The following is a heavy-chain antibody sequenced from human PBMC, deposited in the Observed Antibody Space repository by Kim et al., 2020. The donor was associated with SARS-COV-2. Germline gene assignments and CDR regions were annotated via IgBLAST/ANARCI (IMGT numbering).Heavy chain of an antibody. V-gene: IGHV3-23*01. CDR3: AKDQAVYYYGSGLD. Sequence: ADSVKGRFTISRDNSKNTLDLQMNSLRAEDTAVYYCAKDQAVYYYGSGLDWGQGTLVTVSS. D-gene: IGHD3-10*01. J-gene: IGHJ4*02.